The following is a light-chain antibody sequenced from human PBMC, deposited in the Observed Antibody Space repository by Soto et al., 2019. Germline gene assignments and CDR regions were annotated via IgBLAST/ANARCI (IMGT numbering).Light chain of an antibody. CDR3: QQYNSFPGST. J-gene: IGKJ2*01. CDR2: GAS. Sequence: DIQMTQSPSTVSASIGDRVTITCRASQSISRWLAWYQQKPGKASNLLIYGASTLESGVPSRCSGSGAETEFTLTISSLQPDDFATYYCQQYNSFPGSTFGQGTKLEIK. V-gene: IGKV1-5*01. CDR1: QSISRW.